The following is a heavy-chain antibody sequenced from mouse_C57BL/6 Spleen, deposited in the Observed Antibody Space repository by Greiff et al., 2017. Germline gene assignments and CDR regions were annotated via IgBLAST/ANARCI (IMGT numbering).Heavy chain of an antibody. CDR3: ERRNYDGSSYGYYSMDY. CDR2: IYPSDSQT. Sequence: QVQLQQPGAELVRPGSSVKLSCKASGYTFTSYWMDWVKQRPGQGLEWIGNIYPSDSQTHYNQKFKGKATLTVDKSSNTVYMQLSRLTSEDSAVYYCERRNYDGSSYGYYSMDYWGQGTTLTVSS. D-gene: IGHD1-1*01. J-gene: IGHJ2*01. V-gene: IGHV1-61*01. CDR1: GYTFTSYW.